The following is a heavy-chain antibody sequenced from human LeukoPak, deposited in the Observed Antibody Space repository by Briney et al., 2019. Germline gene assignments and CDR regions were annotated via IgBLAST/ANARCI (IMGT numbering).Heavy chain of an antibody. CDR3: AGYIAVAGTSQRGFDP. CDR1: GGSFSNYY. Sequence: SETLSLTCAVYGGSFSNYYWSWIRQPPGKGLEWIGEINHSGSTNYNPSLKSRVTISVDTSKNQFSLKLTSVTAADTAVYYCAGYIAVAGTSQRGFDPWGQGTLVTVSS. J-gene: IGHJ5*02. CDR2: INHSGST. V-gene: IGHV4-34*01. D-gene: IGHD6-19*01.